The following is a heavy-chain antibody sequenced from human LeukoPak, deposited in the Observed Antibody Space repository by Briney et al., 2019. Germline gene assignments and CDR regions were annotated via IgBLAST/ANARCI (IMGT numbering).Heavy chain of an antibody. CDR1: GFTFSSYS. V-gene: IGHV3-21*01. D-gene: IGHD3-22*01. J-gene: IGHJ4*02. CDR2: ISSSSSYI. Sequence: GGSLRLSCAASGFTFSSYSMNWVRQAPGKGLEWVSSISSSSSYIYYADSVKGRFTISRDNAKNSLYLQMNSLRAEDTAVYYCARGSYYDSPSPYYFDYWGQGTLVTVSS. CDR3: ARGSYYDSPSPYYFDY.